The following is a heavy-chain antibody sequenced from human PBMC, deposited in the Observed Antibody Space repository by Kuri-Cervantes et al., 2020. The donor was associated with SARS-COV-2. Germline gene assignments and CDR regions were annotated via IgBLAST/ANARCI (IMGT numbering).Heavy chain of an antibody. J-gene: IGHJ3*02. CDR3: ARSPRVQGVIFQGYAFDI. Sequence: LRLCCTVSDGSSNSGGYYWSWSRQHPGKGLEWIGDIYYTGSTYYKPSLKSRVTISVDTSKNQYSLKLSSVTAADTAVYYCARSPRVQGVIFQGYAFDIWGQGTMVTVSS. V-gene: IGHV4-31*03. CDR1: DGSSNSGGYY. D-gene: IGHD3-10*01. CDR2: IYYTGST.